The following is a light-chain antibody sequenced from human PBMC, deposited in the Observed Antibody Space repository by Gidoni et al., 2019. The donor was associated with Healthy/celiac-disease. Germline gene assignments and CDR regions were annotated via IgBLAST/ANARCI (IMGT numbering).Light chain of an antibody. V-gene: IGKV1-33*01. CDR2: AAS. CDR1: QDIINY. Sequence: DIQMTQSPSSLSASVGDRVTITCQASQDIINYLNWYQQKPGKAPKLLIYAASNLATGVPSRFSGSGSGTDFTFTISSLQPEDIATYYCQQYDHLPLTFGGGTKVEIK. CDR3: QQYDHLPLT. J-gene: IGKJ4*01.